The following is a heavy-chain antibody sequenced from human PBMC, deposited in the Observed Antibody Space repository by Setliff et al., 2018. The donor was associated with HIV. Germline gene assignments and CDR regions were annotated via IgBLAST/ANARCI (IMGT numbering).Heavy chain of an antibody. CDR1: GGSISSNSYY. J-gene: IGHJ4*02. CDR2: IYTSGST. D-gene: IGHD3-3*01. V-gene: IGHV4-61*02. CDR3: ARDGFWSGYIDY. Sequence: SETLSLTCTVSGGSISSNSYYWGWIRQPAGKGLEWIGRIYTSGSTNYNPSLKSRVTMSVDTSKNQFSLKLSSVTAADTAVYYCARDGFWSGYIDYWGQGTLVTVSS.